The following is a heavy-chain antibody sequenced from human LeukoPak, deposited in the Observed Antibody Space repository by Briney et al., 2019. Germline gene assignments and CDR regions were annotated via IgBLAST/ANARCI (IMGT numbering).Heavy chain of an antibody. CDR2: ISSSGSTI. J-gene: IGHJ4*02. Sequence: GGSLRLSCAASGFTFSDYYMSWIRQAPGKGLERVSYISSSGSTIYYADSVKGRFTISRDNAKNSLYLQMNSLSAEDTAVYYCATYFQLDKPDCWGQGTLVTVSS. V-gene: IGHV3-11*04. D-gene: IGHD1-1*01. CDR3: ATYFQLDKPDC. CDR1: GFTFSDYY.